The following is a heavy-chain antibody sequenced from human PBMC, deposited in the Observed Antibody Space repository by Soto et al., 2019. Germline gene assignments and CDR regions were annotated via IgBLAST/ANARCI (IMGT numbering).Heavy chain of an antibody. CDR1: GYIFTSYG. Sequence: QVQLVQSGAEVKKPGASVKVSCKASGYIFTSYGISWVRQAPGQGLEWMGWISAYNGNTNYAQKFQVRVTMATDTSASTGDMEVRSLGFEDTGVYYCARTGPGAGGIFGCGGQGTLVTVSS. CDR3: ARTGPGAGGIFGC. CDR2: ISAYNGNT. J-gene: IGHJ4*02. V-gene: IGHV1-18*01. D-gene: IGHD2-8*02.